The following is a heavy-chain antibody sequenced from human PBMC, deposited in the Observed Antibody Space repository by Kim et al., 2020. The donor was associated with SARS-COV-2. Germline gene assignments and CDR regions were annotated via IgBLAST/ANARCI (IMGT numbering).Heavy chain of an antibody. J-gene: IGHJ6*03. CDR2: INHSGST. D-gene: IGHD6-19*01. V-gene: IGHV4-34*01. CDR3: ARGTRQWLVRCAYYHY. Sequence: SETLSLTCAVYGGSFSGYYWSWIRQPPGKGLEWIGEINHSGSTNYNPSLKSRVIISVDTSKNQFSLKLSSVTAADMAVYYCARGTRQWLVRCAYYHY. CDR1: GGSFSGYY.